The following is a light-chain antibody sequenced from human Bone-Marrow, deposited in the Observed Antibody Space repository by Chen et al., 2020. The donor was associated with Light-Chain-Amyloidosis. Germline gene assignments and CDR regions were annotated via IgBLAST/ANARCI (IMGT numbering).Light chain of an antibody. CDR3: YTYAGSATFV. V-gene: IGLV2-23*01. CDR2: EGI. CDR1: SSHVGHYRL. Sequence: QSALNHPDSLAGAPGQSITIPSTGTSSHVGHYRLVSWYQQNPGKAPKLILYEGIQRPSGVSSRFAGSMSGNTASLTISGLQTEDEADYFCYTYAGSATFVFGSATTVTVL. J-gene: IGLJ1*01.